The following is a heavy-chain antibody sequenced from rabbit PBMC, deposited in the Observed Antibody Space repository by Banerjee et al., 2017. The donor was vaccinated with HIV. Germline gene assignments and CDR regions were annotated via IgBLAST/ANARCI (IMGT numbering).Heavy chain of an antibody. J-gene: IGHJ4*01. CDR3: ARAANNIGYCAGL. V-gene: IGHV1S40*01. D-gene: IGHD1-1*01. Sequence: QSLEESWAGQVLPGAPLTLTCTASGFSFSSTYYMCWVRQAPGKGLEWIGCILSGDGSTYYASWVNGRFSISKTSSTTVTLQMTSLTVADTATYWCARAANNIGYCAGLWGQGTQVTVS. CDR2: ILSGDGST. CDR1: GFSFSSTYY.